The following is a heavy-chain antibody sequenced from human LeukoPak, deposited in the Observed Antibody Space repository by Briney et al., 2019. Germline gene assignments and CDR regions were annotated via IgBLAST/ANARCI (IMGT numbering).Heavy chain of an antibody. J-gene: IGHJ4*02. V-gene: IGHV4-38-2*02. Sequence: PSETLSLTCTVSGYSISSGYYWGWIRQPPGKGLEWIGSIYHSGSTYYNPSLKSRVTISVDTSKNQFSLKLSSVTAADTAVYYCAREVQLPYFDYWGQGTLVTVSS. CDR1: GYSISSGYY. CDR2: IYHSGST. D-gene: IGHD2-2*01. CDR3: AREVQLPYFDY.